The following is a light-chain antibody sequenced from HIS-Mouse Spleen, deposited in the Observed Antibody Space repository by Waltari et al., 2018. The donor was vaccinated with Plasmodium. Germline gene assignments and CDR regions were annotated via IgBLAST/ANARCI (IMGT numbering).Light chain of an antibody. Sequence: QSVLTQPPSASGTPGQRVTISCSGSSSNIGSNFVYWYQQRPGTAPKLLIYRNNQRPSGVPDRFSGSKSGTSASLAISGLLSEDEADYYCAAWDDSLSGWVFGGGTKLTVL. V-gene: IGLV1-47*01. J-gene: IGLJ3*02. CDR2: RNN. CDR3: AAWDDSLSGWV. CDR1: SSNIGSNF.